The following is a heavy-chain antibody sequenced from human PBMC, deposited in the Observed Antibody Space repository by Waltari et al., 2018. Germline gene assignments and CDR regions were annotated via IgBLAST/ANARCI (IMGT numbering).Heavy chain of an antibody. Sequence: QVQLVESGGGVVQPGRSLRLSCAASGFTFSSYGMHWVRQAPGKGLGWVAVIWYDGSNKYYADSVKGRFTISRDNSKNTLYLQMNSLRAEDTAVYYCARGGTVTTFRWFDPWGQGTLVTVSS. CDR3: ARGGTVTTFRWFDP. V-gene: IGHV3-33*01. CDR2: IWYDGSNK. D-gene: IGHD4-4*01. CDR1: GFTFSSYG. J-gene: IGHJ5*02.